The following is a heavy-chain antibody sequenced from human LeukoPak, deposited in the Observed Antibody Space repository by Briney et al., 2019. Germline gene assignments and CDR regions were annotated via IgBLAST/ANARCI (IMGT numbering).Heavy chain of an antibody. D-gene: IGHD2-2*01. V-gene: IGHV3-21*01. J-gene: IGHJ4*02. CDR1: GFTFSDYS. CDR3: ARFSRADQYYFDY. Sequence: PGGSLRLSCAASGFTFSDYSMNWVRQAPGKGLEWVSSISSGSSHIYYADSVKGQFTISRDNAKNSVYLQMNSLRAEDTAVYYCARFSRADQYYFDYWGQGTLVTVSS. CDR2: ISSGSSHI.